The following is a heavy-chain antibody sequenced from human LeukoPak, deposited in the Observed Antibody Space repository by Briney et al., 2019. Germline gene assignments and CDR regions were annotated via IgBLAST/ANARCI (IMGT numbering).Heavy chain of an antibody. CDR2: LSAASTP. Sequence: SETLSLTCTVSGDSVIYSYWSWIRQPAGKGLELIGRLSAASTPDYNPSLKSRPTMSVDTSKNQFSLRLSSVTAADTAVYYCVRGYHISINNWFDYWGQGALVTVSS. V-gene: IGHV4-4*07. D-gene: IGHD3-3*01. CDR1: GDSVIYSY. CDR3: VRGYHISINNWFDY. J-gene: IGHJ4*02.